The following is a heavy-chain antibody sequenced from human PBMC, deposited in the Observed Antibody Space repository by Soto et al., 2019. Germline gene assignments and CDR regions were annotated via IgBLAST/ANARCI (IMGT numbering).Heavy chain of an antibody. D-gene: IGHD6-13*01. CDR1: GFTFSDYY. CDR2: ISSSGSTI. Sequence: GGSLRLSCAASGFTFSDYYMSWIRQAPGKGLEWVSYISSSGSTIYYADSVKGRFTISRDNAKNSLYLQMNSLRAEDTAVYYCAWSWQQLPPGDAFDIWGQGTMVTVSS. V-gene: IGHV3-11*01. J-gene: IGHJ3*02. CDR3: AWSWQQLPPGDAFDI.